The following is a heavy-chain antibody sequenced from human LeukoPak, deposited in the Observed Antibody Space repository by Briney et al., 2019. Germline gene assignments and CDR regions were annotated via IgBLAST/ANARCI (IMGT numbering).Heavy chain of an antibody. CDR1: GGSISSNSYC. CDR3: ARHSYYYDSSSYYYYFDY. J-gene: IGHJ4*02. D-gene: IGHD3-22*01. V-gene: IGHV4-39*01. CDR2: IYSSGST. Sequence: PSETLSLTCTVSGGSISSNSYCWGWIRQPPGKGLEWIGSIYSSGSTYYNPSLKSRVSISVDTSKKQFSLKLSSVTAADTAVYYCARHSYYYDSSSYYYYFDYWGQGTLVTVSS.